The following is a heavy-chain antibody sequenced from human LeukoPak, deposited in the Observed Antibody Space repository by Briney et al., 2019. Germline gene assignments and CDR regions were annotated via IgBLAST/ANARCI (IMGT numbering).Heavy chain of an antibody. CDR3: ARGGPTTYAY. J-gene: IGHJ4*02. CDR1: GGSISSYY. D-gene: IGHD4-17*01. V-gene: IGHV4-59*12. CDR2: IYYSGST. Sequence: SETLSLTCTVSGGSISSYYWSWIRQPPGKGLEWIGYIYYSGSTYCNPSLKSRVTISVDTSKNQFSLKLSSVTAADTAVYYCARGGPTTYAYWGLGTLVTVSS.